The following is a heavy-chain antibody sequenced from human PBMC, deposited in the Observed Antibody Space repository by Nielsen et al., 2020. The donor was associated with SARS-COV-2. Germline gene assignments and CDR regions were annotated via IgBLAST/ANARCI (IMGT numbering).Heavy chain of an antibody. CDR2: IYYSGST. J-gene: IGHJ5*02. D-gene: IGHD3-10*01. Sequence: WIRQPPGKGLEWIGYIYYSGSTYYNPSLKSRVTISVDTSKNQFSLKLSSVTAADTAVYYCAREYGVTMVRGVIPYNWFDPWGQGTLVTVSS. CDR3: AREYGVTMVRGVIPYNWFDP. V-gene: IGHV4-30-4*01.